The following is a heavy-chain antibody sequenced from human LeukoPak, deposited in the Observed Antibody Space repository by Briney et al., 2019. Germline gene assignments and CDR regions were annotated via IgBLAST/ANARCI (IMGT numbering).Heavy chain of an antibody. J-gene: IGHJ3*02. CDR1: GGSISSHY. CDR2: IYYSGST. CDR3: AREWAICSGGSCYSGAFDI. Sequence: PSETLSLTCTVSGGSISSHYWSWIRQPPGKGLEWIGYIYYSGSTNYNPSLKSRVTISVDTSKNQFSLKLSSVTAADTAVYYCAREWAICSGGSCYSGAFDIWGQGTMVTVSS. D-gene: IGHD2-15*01. V-gene: IGHV4-59*11.